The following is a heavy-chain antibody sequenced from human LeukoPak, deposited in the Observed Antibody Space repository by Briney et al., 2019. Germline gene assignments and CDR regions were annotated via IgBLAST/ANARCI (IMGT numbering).Heavy chain of an antibody. D-gene: IGHD1-1*01. V-gene: IGHV3-53*01. CDR1: GFTVTSNY. Sequence: GGSLRLSCAASGFTVTSNYMSWVRQAPGKGLEWVSVLYSGGKTYYANPAKGRFTISRDSSTNTLHLQMESLRAEDTAVYYCAREMGAATTYFDYWGQGTPVIVSS. CDR3: AREMGAATTYFDY. J-gene: IGHJ4*02. CDR2: LYSGGKT.